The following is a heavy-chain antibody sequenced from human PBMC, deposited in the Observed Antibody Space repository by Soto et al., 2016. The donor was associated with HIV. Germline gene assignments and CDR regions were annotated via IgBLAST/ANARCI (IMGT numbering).Heavy chain of an antibody. V-gene: IGHV4-34*01. CDR2: VNHGGSS. J-gene: IGHJ4*02. CDR1: GGSFTGYY. Sequence: QVQLHQWGAGLLKPSETLSLTCAVYGGSFTGYYWSWIRQPPGKGLEWIGEVNHGGSSNYNPSLKSRLTISLDTSKNQFSLKLTSVTAADTALYFCARVLGYCSSTSCSPFDSWGQGTLVTVSS. CDR3: ARVLGYCSSTSCSPFDS. D-gene: IGHD2-2*01.